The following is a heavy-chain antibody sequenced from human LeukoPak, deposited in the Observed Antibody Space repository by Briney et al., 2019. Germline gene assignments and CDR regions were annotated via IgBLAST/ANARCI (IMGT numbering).Heavy chain of an antibody. J-gene: IGHJ5*02. Sequence: ASVKVSCKASGYTFTSYGISWVRQAPGQGLEWMGWISAYNGNTNYAQKLQGRVTMTTDTSTSTAYMELRSLRSDDIAVYYSGRDVVRGVWNPWGEGTLVTVSS. CDR3: GRDVVRGVWNP. CDR1: GYTFTSYG. CDR2: ISAYNGNT. V-gene: IGHV1-18*03. D-gene: IGHD3-10*01.